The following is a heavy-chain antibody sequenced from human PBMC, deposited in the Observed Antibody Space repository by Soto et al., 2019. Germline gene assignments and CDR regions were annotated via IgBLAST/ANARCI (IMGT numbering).Heavy chain of an antibody. V-gene: IGHV3-30*02. Sequence: GGSLRLSCSASGFTFNTHGMHWVRQSPGKGLEWVSYISYSGNKYYADSVQGRFTISRDDSKNTVFLQINSLRTEDTAVYYCAKRPMAGSGWTFDYWGQGTSVTVSS. CDR3: AKRPMAGSGWTFDY. CDR2: ISYSGNK. J-gene: IGHJ4*02. D-gene: IGHD6-19*01. CDR1: GFTFNTHG.